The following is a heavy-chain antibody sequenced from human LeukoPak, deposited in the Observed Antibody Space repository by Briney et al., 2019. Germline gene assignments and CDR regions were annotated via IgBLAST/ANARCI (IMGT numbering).Heavy chain of an antibody. CDR2: ISNSGSRI. CDR1: GFTFNTYW. J-gene: IGHJ4*02. CDR3: AFGTYSGYEWDY. V-gene: IGHV3-74*01. Sequence: PGGSLRLSCAASGFTFNTYWMHWVRQAPGKGLVWLSYISNSGSRITYADSVKGRFTISRDNAKNTLYLQMNSLRAEDTAVYYCAFGTYSGYEWDYWGQGTLVTVSS. D-gene: IGHD5-12*01.